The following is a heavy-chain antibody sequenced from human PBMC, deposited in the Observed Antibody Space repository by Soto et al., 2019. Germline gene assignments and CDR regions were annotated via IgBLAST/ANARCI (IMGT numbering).Heavy chain of an antibody. CDR2: XXPIXGKA. CDR3: ARGRDGSNYYFDY. CDR1: GGTFSDSV. J-gene: IGHJ4*02. V-gene: IGHV1-69*13. Sequence: GASVKVSCKASGGTFSDSVTSWVRQAPGQGLEWMGGXXPIXGKANLAEKFQDRVTITADESTSTAYMELSSLRSEDSAVYYCARGRDGSNYYFDYWGQGTLVTVSS. D-gene: IGHD3-10*01.